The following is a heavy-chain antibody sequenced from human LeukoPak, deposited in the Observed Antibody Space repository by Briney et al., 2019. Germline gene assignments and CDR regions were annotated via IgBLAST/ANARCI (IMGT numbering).Heavy chain of an antibody. CDR2: INPSGGST. Sequence: ASVKVSCKASGYTFTSYYMHWVRQAPGQGLEWMGIINPSGGSTSYAQKFQGRVTMTRDTSTSTVYMELSSLRSEDTAVYYCAREGGAITARNHIAVDAFDIWGQGTMVTVSS. CDR3: AREGGAITARNHIAVDAFDI. D-gene: IGHD6-19*01. J-gene: IGHJ3*02. CDR1: GYTFTSYY. V-gene: IGHV1-46*01.